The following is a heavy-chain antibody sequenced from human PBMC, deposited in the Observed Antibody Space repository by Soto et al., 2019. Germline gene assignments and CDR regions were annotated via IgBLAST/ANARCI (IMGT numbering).Heavy chain of an antibody. J-gene: IGHJ4*02. CDR3: AKGGTYSGYDYADY. CDR2: ISYDGSNK. Sequence: GGSLRLSCAASGFTFSSYGMHWVRQAPGKGLEWVAVISYDGSNKYYADSVKGRFTISRDNSKNTLYLQMNSLRAEDTAVYYCAKGGTYSGYDYADYWGQGTRATVSS. V-gene: IGHV3-30*18. CDR1: GFTFSSYG. D-gene: IGHD5-12*01.